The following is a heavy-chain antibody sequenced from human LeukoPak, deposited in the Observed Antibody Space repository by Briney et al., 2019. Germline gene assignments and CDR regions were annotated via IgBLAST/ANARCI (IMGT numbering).Heavy chain of an antibody. CDR1: GGSISSGGYS. Sequence: SETLSLTCAVSGGSISSGGYSWSWLRQPPGLGREWTGYIYHSGTTYYNPSLKSRVNISVDRSKNQFSLKLSSVTAADTAVYYCARVSGWLTYFDYWGQGTLVTVSS. CDR2: IYHSGTT. CDR3: ARVSGWLTYFDY. D-gene: IGHD6-19*01. V-gene: IGHV4-30-2*01. J-gene: IGHJ4*02.